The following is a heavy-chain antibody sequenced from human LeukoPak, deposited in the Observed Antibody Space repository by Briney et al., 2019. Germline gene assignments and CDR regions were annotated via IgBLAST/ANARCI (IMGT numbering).Heavy chain of an antibody. D-gene: IGHD2-2*02. J-gene: IGHJ3*02. Sequence: GGSLRLSCAASGFTFNKYAMSWVRQAPGKGLEWVSGLSGSGDTTYYADSVKGRFTISRDNAKNSLYLQMNSLRAEDTAVYYCARDRLPIVVVPAAIPTDAFDIWGQGTMVTVSS. CDR2: LSGSGDTT. V-gene: IGHV3-23*01. CDR3: ARDRLPIVVVPAAIPTDAFDI. CDR1: GFTFNKYA.